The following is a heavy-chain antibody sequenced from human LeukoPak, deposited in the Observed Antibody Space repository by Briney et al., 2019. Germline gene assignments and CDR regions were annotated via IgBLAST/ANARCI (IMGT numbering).Heavy chain of an antibody. V-gene: IGHV3-48*03. CDR2: ISSRASTI. CDR1: GFTLSSYE. D-gene: IGHD2-8*01. CDR3: GRVGCSPRYAFDF. Sequence: GGFLRLSCEASGFTLSSYEMNWVRQAPGKGLEWVSHISSRASTIYYADSVKGRFTVSRDNAKNSLYLQMNSLRDEDTAVYYWGRVGCSPRYAFDFWGQGTMVSVSS. J-gene: IGHJ3*01.